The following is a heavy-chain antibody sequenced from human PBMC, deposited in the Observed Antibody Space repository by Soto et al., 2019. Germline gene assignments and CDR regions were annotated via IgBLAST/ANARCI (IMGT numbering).Heavy chain of an antibody. CDR3: AREGGGDCSGGSCQVDY. V-gene: IGHV4-39*02. Sequence: QLQLQESGPGLVKPSETLSLTCTVSGGSISSSSYYWGWIRQPPGKGLEWIGSIYYRGNTYYNPSLNGRVTISVATSKNRFSLKLSSGTAADTAVYYCAREGGGDCSGGSCQVDYWGQGTLVTVSS. CDR1: GGSISSSSYY. J-gene: IGHJ4*02. CDR2: IYYRGNT. D-gene: IGHD2-15*01.